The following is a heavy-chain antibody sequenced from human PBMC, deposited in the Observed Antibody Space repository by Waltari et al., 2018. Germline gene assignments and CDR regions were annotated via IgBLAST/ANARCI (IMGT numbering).Heavy chain of an antibody. V-gene: IGHV4-39*01. CDR3: ARTEYSSPADAFDI. CDR2: IYYSGST. Sequence: QLQLQESGPGLVKPSETLSLTCTVSGGSISSSSYYWGWIRQPPGKGLEWIGSIYYSGSTYYNPSLKSRVTISVDTSKNQFSLKLSSVTAADTAVYYCARTEYSSPADAFDIWGQGTMVTVSS. CDR1: GGSISSSSYY. J-gene: IGHJ3*02. D-gene: IGHD6-6*01.